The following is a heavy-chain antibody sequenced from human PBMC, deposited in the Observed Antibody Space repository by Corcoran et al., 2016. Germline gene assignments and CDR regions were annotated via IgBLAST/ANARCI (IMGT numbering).Heavy chain of an antibody. V-gene: IGHV4-59*01. CDR1: GGSISSYY. CDR2: IYYSGST. CDR3: ARARTGGGWFDP. Sequence: QVQLQESGPGLVKPSETLSLTCTVSGGSISSYYWSWIRQPPGKGLEWIGYIYYSGSTNYNPSLKSRVTISVDTSKNQFSRKLSSVTAADTAGYYCARARTGGGWFDPWGQGTLVTVSS. J-gene: IGHJ5*02.